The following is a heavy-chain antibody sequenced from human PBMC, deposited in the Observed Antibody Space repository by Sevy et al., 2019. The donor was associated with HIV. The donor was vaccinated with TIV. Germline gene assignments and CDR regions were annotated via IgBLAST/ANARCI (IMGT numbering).Heavy chain of an antibody. V-gene: IGHV3-48*03. J-gene: IGHJ4*02. D-gene: IGHD4-17*01. CDR2: ISSSSSSTI. Sequence: GGSLRLSCAASGFMFSSYEMNWVRQAPGKGLEWILYISSSSSSTIYYADSVKGRFTISRDNAKNSLYLQMNSLRTDDTAVYYCARDLPPSATTVAHFDYWGPGTLVTVSS. CDR3: ARDLPPSATTVAHFDY. CDR1: GFMFSSYE.